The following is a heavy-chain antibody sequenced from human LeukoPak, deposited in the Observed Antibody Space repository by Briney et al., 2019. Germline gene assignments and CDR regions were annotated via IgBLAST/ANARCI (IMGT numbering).Heavy chain of an antibody. Sequence: GGSLRLSCAASGFTFSSYAMHWVRQAPGKGLEYVSAISSNGGSTYYANSVKGRFTISRDNSKNTLYLQMGSLRAEDMAVYYSARVQEVNYDFWSGYCDYWGQGNLVTVSS. V-gene: IGHV3-64*01. CDR3: ARVQEVNYDFWSGYCDY. CDR1: GFTFSSYA. J-gene: IGHJ4*02. D-gene: IGHD3-3*01. CDR2: ISSNGGST.